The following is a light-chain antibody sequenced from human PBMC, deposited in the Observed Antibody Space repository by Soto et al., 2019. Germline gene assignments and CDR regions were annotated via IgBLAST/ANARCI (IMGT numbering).Light chain of an antibody. Sequence: EIVLTQSPGTLSLSPGKRVTLSCRASQSISSTYLAWYQQTTGQAPRLLIYGASSRATGIPDRFSGSGSGTDFTLTISRLEPDDFAVYYCQQYDSPPRTFGQGTKVEVQ. J-gene: IGKJ1*01. CDR3: QQYDSPPRT. V-gene: IGKV3-20*01. CDR1: QSISSTY. CDR2: GAS.